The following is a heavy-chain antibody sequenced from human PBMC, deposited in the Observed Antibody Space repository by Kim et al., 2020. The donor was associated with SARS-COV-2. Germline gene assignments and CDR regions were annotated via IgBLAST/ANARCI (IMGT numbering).Heavy chain of an antibody. Sequence: TSRVTISVDPSKNQFSLKLSSVTAADTAVYYCARANEDIVVVPAAYYFDYWGQGTLVTVSS. CDR3: ARANEDIVVVPAAYYFDY. D-gene: IGHD2-2*01. V-gene: IGHV4-30-2*04. J-gene: IGHJ4*02.